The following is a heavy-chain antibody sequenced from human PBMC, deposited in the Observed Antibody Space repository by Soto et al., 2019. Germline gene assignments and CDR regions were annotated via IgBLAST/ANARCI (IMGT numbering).Heavy chain of an antibody. J-gene: IGHJ6*02. V-gene: IGHV1-69*13. CDR1: GGTFSSYA. CDR2: IIPIFGTA. CDR3: ARGEDAFFYYGLDV. Sequence: SVKVSCKASGGTFSSYAISWVRQAPGQGLEWMGGIIPIFGTANYAQKFQGRVTITADESTSTAYMELSSLRSADTAVYYCARGEDAFFYYGLDVWGQGITVTVSS.